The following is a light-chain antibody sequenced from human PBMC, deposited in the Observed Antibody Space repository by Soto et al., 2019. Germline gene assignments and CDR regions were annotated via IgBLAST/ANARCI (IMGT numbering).Light chain of an antibody. CDR1: SSNIGSNS. CDR2: SNN. J-gene: IGLJ3*02. Sequence: QSVLTQPPSASGTPGQRVTISCSGSSSNIGSNSVNWYQQFPGTAPKLLISSNNQRPSGVPDRFSGSKSGTSASLAISGLQSADEADYYCAAWDDTLHGWVFGGGTKLTVL. CDR3: AAWDDTLHGWV. V-gene: IGLV1-44*01.